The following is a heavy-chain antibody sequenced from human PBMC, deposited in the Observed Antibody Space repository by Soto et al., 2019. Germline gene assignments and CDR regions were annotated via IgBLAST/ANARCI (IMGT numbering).Heavy chain of an antibody. CDR1: GGSISSSSYY. D-gene: IGHD3-3*01. V-gene: IGHV4-39*01. Sequence: QLQLQESGPGLVKPSETLSLTCTVSGGSISSSSYYWGWIRQPPGKGLEWIGSIYYSGSTYYNPSLKSRVTISVDTSKNQFSLKLSSVTAADTAVYYCARLDPPRFWFDAFDIWGQGTMVTVSS. J-gene: IGHJ3*02. CDR3: ARLDPPRFWFDAFDI. CDR2: IYYSGST.